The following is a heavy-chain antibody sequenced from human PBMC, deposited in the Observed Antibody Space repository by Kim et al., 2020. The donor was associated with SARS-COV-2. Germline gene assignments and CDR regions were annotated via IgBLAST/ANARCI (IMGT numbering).Heavy chain of an antibody. D-gene: IGHD7-27*01. V-gene: IGHV4-31*02. CDR2: GST. Sequence: GSTYYNPSLKSRVTISVDTSKNQFSLKLSSVTAADTAVYYCASRTGDVDYWGQGTLVTVSS. CDR3: ASRTGDVDY. J-gene: IGHJ4*02.